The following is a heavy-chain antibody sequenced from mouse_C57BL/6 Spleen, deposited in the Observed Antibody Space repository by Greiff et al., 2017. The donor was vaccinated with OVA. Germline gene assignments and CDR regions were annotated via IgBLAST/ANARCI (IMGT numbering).Heavy chain of an antibody. J-gene: IGHJ4*01. D-gene: IGHD2-3*01. CDR3: LIYDGYYNYAMDY. CDR1: GFTFSDAW. Sequence: DVMLVESGGGLVQPGGSMKLSCAASGFTFSDAWMDWVRQSPEKGLEWVAEIRNKANNHATYYAESVKGRFTISRDDSKSSVYLQMNSFLASYTCLYYCLIYDGYYNYAMDYWGPATSVPVSS. V-gene: IGHV6-6*01. CDR2: IRNKANNHAT.